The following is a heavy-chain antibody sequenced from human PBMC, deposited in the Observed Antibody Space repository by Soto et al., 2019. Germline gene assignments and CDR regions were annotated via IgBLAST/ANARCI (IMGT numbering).Heavy chain of an antibody. D-gene: IGHD6-19*01. J-gene: IGHJ5*01. CDR2: INHSEST. CDR3: AREKHPWVAVPVRQLKSTWWFDS. Sequence: KPSETLSLTCGVYGESFSVYYWSWIRQPPGKGLEWIGEINHSESTNYHPSLKSRVTISVDTSKNHLSLKLSSVTAADTAVYYCAREKHPWVAVPVRQLKSTWWFDSWGQGTLVTVSS. V-gene: IGHV4-34*01. CDR1: GESFSVYY.